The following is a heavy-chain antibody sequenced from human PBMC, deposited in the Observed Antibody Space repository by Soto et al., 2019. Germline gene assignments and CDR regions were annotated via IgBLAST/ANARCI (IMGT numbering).Heavy chain of an antibody. CDR3: AHINSRTGYYYDSRGFDP. J-gene: IGHJ5*02. D-gene: IGHD3-22*01. V-gene: IGHV2-5*02. Sequence: QITLKESGPTLVKPTQTLTLTCTFSGFSLSTSGVGVGWIRQPPGKALEWLALIYWDDDKRYSPSLKSRLTTTTDTSKNQVVLTMTNMDPVDTATYYCAHINSRTGYYYDSRGFDPWGQGTLVTVSS. CDR1: GFSLSTSGVG. CDR2: IYWDDDK.